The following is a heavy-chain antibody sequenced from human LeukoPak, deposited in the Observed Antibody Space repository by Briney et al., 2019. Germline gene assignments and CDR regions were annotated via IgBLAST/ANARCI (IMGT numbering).Heavy chain of an antibody. J-gene: IGHJ4*02. CDR2: IIPIFGTA. CDR1: GGTFSSYA. CDR3: ARGGGAVPEYYFDY. D-gene: IGHD3-10*02. Sequence: GASVKVSCKASGGTFSSYAISWVRQAPGQGLEWMGGIIPIFGTANYAQKFQGGVTITADESTSTAYMELSSLRSEDTAVYYCARGGGAVPEYYFDYWGQGTLVTVSS. V-gene: IGHV1-69*13.